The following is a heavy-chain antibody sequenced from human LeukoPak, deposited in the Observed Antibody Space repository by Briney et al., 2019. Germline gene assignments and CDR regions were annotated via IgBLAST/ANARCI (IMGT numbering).Heavy chain of an antibody. V-gene: IGHV3-30-3*01. D-gene: IGHD3-10*01. CDR3: ARFYGSGSYASYFDY. CDR2: ISYDGSNE. CDR1: EFTFDSYA. J-gene: IGHJ4*02. Sequence: GGSLRLSCAASEFTFDSYAMHWVRQAPGKGLEWVAVISYDGSNEYYTDSVRGRFSISRDNSKNTLYLQMNSLSAEDTAVYYCARFYGSGSYASYFDYWGQGTLVTVSS.